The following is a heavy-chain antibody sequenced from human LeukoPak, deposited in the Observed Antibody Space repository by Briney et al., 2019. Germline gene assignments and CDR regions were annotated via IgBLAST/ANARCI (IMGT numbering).Heavy chain of an antibody. V-gene: IGHV3-21*01. CDR3: ARDWSIVTISLGYMDV. CDR1: GFTFSSVS. CDR2: ISSSSSYI. Sequence: GGSLRLSCAASGFTFSSVSMSWVRQAPGKGLEWVSSISSSSSYIYYSDSVKGRFTISRDNSKNTLYLQMNSLRAEDTAVYYCARDWSIVTISLGYMDVWGKGTTVTVSS. J-gene: IGHJ6*03. D-gene: IGHD3-3*01.